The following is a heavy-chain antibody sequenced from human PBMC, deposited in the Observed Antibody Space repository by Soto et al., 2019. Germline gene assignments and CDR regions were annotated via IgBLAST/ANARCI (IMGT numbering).Heavy chain of an antibody. Sequence: GGSLRLSCAASGFAFGGYAMHWVRQTPGKGLEWLAVISYDGSNDYYADSVKGRFTISRDNSKNTLYLEMNSLRAEDTAVYYCAKVRTGYSSGYFDYWAQGTLVNVSS. CDR2: ISYDGSND. J-gene: IGHJ4*02. D-gene: IGHD6-19*01. CDR3: AKVRTGYSSGYFDY. CDR1: GFAFGGYA. V-gene: IGHV3-30-3*01.